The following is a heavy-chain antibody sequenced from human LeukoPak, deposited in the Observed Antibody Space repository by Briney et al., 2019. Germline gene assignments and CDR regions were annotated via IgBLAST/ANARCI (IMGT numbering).Heavy chain of an antibody. J-gene: IGHJ4*02. CDR3: AKDVYYYGSGSYYG. D-gene: IGHD3-10*01. Sequence: AGGSLRLSCAASGFTFSSYGMHWVRQAPGKGLEWVAFIRYDGSNKYYADSVKGRFTISRDNSKNTLYLQMNSLRAEDTAVYYCAKDVYYYGSGSYYGWGQGTLVTVSS. V-gene: IGHV3-30*02. CDR1: GFTFSSYG. CDR2: IRYDGSNK.